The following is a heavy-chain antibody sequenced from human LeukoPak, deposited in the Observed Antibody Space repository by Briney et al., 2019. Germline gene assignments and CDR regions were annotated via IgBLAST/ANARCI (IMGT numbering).Heavy chain of an antibody. J-gene: IGHJ4*02. Sequence: GASVKVSCKASGYTFTGYYMHWVRQAPGQGLEWMGWINPNSGGTNYAQKFQGRVTMTRDTSISTAYMELSRLRSDDTAVYYCARNSYSSIHNFDYWGQGTLVTVSS. V-gene: IGHV1-2*02. D-gene: IGHD6-13*01. CDR2: INPNSGGT. CDR3: ARNSYSSIHNFDY. CDR1: GYTFTGYY.